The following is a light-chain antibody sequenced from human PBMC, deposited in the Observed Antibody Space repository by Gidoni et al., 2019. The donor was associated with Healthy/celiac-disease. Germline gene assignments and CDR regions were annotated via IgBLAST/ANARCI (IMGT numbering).Light chain of an antibody. CDR1: QGISSW. V-gene: IGKV1-12*01. Sequence: LPLTQSPSSVSSSVGDRVTITCRASQGISSWLAWYQQKPGKAPKLLIYAASRLQSGVPSRFRDSGSGTDFTLTISSLQPEDFATYYCQQANSFPFTFGPGTKVEIK. CDR2: AAS. CDR3: QQANSFPFT. J-gene: IGKJ3*01.